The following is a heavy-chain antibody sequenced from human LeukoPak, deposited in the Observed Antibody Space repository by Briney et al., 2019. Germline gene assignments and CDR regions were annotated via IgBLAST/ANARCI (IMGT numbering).Heavy chain of an antibody. CDR2: ISGSGGST. Sequence: GGSLRLSCAASGFTFSSYAMSWVRQAPGKGLEWVSAISGSGGSTYYADSVKGRSTISRDNSKNTLYLQMNSLRAEDTAVYYCAKVQWRRDGYNYPAFDYWGQGTLVTVSS. J-gene: IGHJ4*02. V-gene: IGHV3-23*01. D-gene: IGHD5-24*01. CDR1: GFTFSSYA. CDR3: AKVQWRRDGYNYPAFDY.